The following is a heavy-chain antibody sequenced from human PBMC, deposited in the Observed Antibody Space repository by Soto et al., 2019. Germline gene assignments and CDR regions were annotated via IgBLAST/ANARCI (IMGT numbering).Heavy chain of an antibody. D-gene: IGHD3-3*01. CDR3: ARDRKESGRITIFGVVIPQWHYYYGMDV. Sequence: ASVKVSCKASGGTFSSYAISWVRQAPGQGLEWMGGIIPIFGTANYAQKFQGRVTITADESTSTAYMELSSLRSEDTAVYYCARDRKESGRITIFGVVIPQWHYYYGMDVWGQGTTVTVSS. V-gene: IGHV1-69*13. J-gene: IGHJ6*02. CDR1: GGTFSSYA. CDR2: IIPIFGTA.